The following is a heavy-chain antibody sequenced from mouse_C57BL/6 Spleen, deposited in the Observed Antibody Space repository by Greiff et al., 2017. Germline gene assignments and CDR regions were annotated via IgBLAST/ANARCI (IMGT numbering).Heavy chain of an antibody. J-gene: IGHJ4*01. CDR1: GYTFTGYW. V-gene: IGHV1-9*01. CDR2: ILPGSGST. D-gene: IGHD2-4*01. CDR3: ARRENDYVGAMDD. Sequence: QVQLQQSGAELMTPAPTVTLSCTATGYTFTGYWVEWVKQRPGHGLEWIGEILPGSGSTNYNEKFKGKATFTADTSSNTAYMQLSSLTTDDSAIYYCARRENDYVGAMDDWGPGTSVTVSS.